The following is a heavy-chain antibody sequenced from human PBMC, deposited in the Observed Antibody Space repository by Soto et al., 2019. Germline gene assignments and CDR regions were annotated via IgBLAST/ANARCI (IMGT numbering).Heavy chain of an antibody. CDR2: IHYSGTT. V-gene: IGHV4-59*01. D-gene: IGHD6-13*01. CDR3: AAGEASSRNLAPYYLDF. J-gene: IGHJ4*02. Sequence: KTSETLSLTCTVSGGSMRNYFWTWIRQPPGKGLAWIGYIHYSGTTSFFPSYNPSLRSRVTISEDTSKNQFSLKLLSVTTADTAVYFCAAGEASSRNLAPYYLDFWGQGTLVTVSS. CDR1: GGSMRNYF.